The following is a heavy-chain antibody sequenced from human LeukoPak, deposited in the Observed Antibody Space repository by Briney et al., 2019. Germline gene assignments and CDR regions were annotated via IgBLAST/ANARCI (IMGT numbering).Heavy chain of an antibody. J-gene: IGHJ3*02. CDR3: AVAGSGTFDI. D-gene: IGHD3-10*01. Sequence: GGSLRLSCAASGITFSSYGMSWVRQAPGKGLEWVSSISSTGGTTYYADSVKGRFTISRDNSRNTLSLQMNSLRVEDTAVYYCAVAGSGTFDIWGQGTVVIVSS. CDR2: ISSTGGTT. CDR1: GITFSSYG. V-gene: IGHV3-23*01.